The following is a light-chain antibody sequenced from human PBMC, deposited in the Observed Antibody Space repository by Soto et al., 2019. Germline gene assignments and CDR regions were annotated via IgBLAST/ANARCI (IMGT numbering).Light chain of an antibody. CDR2: GVS. Sequence: EVVLTQSPGTLSLSPGESATLSCRASQSVSSNYLAWYQQKPGQAPRLLIYGVSTRATGIPDRFSGSGSGTDFFLTIRRLEPEDFALYYCQQYFTSPLTFGGGTKV. V-gene: IGKV3-20*01. CDR3: QQYFTSPLT. CDR1: QSVSSNY. J-gene: IGKJ4*01.